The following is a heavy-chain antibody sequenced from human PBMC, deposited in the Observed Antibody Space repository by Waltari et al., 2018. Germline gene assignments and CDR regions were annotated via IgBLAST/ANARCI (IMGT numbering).Heavy chain of an antibody. CDR1: GGAISGSGYY. CDR2: IYHDGTS. Sequence: QVQLQESGPGLVEPSGTLSLTCTVSGGAISGSGYYWGWVRQTPGKGLEWIASIYHDGTSYYTPSLKSRVTISVDTFENNFSLRLSSVTSADTAIYYCARPGSSSPYYWFNPWGQGILVTVSS. D-gene: IGHD2-2*01. CDR3: ARPGSSSPYYWFNP. V-gene: IGHV4-39*02. J-gene: IGHJ5*02.